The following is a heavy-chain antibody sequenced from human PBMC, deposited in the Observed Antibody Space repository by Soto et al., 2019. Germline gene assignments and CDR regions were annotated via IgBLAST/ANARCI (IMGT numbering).Heavy chain of an antibody. V-gene: IGHV1-3*01. CDR3: ARGASPLIDY. Sequence: QVQLVQSGAEVKKPGASVKVSCKASGYTFTSYAMHWVRQAPGQRLEWRGWINAGNGNTKYSQKFQGRVTITRDTSASTAYLELSSLRSEDTAVYYWARGASPLIDYWGQGPLVAVSS. CDR2: INAGNGNT. J-gene: IGHJ4*02. D-gene: IGHD1-26*01. CDR1: GYTFTSYA.